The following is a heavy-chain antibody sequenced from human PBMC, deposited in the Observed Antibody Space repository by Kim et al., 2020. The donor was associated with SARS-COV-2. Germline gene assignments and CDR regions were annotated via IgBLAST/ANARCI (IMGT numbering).Heavy chain of an antibody. Sequence: SATVYADYVKGRFTVSRDNAKNTLYLQLSTLRAEDTAVYYCATGNNWSFDYWGPGTLVTVSS. J-gene: IGHJ4*02. CDR2: SAT. V-gene: IGHV3-74*01. D-gene: IGHD1-1*01. CDR3: ATGNNWSFDY.